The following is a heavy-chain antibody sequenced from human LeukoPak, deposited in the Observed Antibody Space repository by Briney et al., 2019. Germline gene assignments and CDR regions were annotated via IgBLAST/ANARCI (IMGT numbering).Heavy chain of an antibody. CDR1: GGSISGYY. CDR2: IHSNGYT. J-gene: IGHJ5*02. D-gene: IGHD1-26*01. Sequence: SETLSLTCTVSGGSISGYYWSWIRQPPGQGLEWIAYIHSNGYTNYNPSLKSRVTISVDTSKNQFSLKVTFVTAADTAIYYCTKREGPMSGSYDYFDPWGQGTLVTVS. CDR3: TKREGPMSGSYDYFDP. V-gene: IGHV4-4*09.